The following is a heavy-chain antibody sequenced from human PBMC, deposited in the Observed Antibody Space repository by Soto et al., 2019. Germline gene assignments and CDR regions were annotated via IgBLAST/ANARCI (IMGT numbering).Heavy chain of an antibody. D-gene: IGHD6-6*01. CDR2: IIKDGSRT. V-gene: IGHV3-74*01. Sequence: HPGGSLRLSCAASGFTFSSYWMHWVRQAPGKGLVWVSHIIKDGSRTNYADSVKGRFTISRDNAKNTLYLQMNSLRAEDTAVYYCTRDVQYGMDVWGQGATVTVSS. CDR3: TRDVQYGMDV. CDR1: GFTFSSYW. J-gene: IGHJ6*02.